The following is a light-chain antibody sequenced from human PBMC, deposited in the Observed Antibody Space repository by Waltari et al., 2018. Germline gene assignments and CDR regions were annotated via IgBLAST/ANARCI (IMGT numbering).Light chain of an antibody. J-gene: IGLJ3*02. CDR1: SSDVGGDNY. CDR2: DGS. CDR3: GAYAGGQTWV. V-gene: IGLV2-11*01. Sequence: QSALTQPRSVSGSPGQSVTISCSGTSSDVGGDNYVSWYQQHPGKAPNVMIYDGSKRASGDPERCSGFKADNTASLTISGRQAEEEADYYCGAYAGGQTWVFGGGTKLTVL.